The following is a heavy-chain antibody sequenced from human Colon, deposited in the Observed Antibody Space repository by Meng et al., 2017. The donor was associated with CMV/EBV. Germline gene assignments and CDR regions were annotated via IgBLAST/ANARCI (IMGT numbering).Heavy chain of an antibody. CDR3: ASLPLIMIFGGKPRDMDV. CDR2: IRVDGNNK. D-gene: IGHD3/OR15-3a*01. CDR1: GFIFSDYV. J-gene: IGHJ6*02. Sequence: GESLKISCKASGFIFSDYVMHWVRQAPGKGLEWVAFIRVDGNNKYYADSVKGRFTISRDISKNTLYLQMNSLRTEDTGVYYCASLPLIMIFGGKPRDMDVWGQGTTVTVSS. V-gene: IGHV3-30*02.